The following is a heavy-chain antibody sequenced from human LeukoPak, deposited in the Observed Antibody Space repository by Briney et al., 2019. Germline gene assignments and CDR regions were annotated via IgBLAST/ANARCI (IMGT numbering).Heavy chain of an antibody. CDR2: ISPIFGKS. D-gene: IGHD3-22*01. Sequence: ASVKVSCKASGDSFSTYDMTWVRQAPGQGLECVGGISPIFGKSNHAQKFQGRVTITADKSTSTAYMELSSLRSEDTAVYYCARVGPYYYDSSGYYHWFDPWGQGTLVTVSS. CDR3: ARVGPYYYDSSGYYHWFDP. V-gene: IGHV1-69*06. J-gene: IGHJ5*02. CDR1: GDSFSTYD.